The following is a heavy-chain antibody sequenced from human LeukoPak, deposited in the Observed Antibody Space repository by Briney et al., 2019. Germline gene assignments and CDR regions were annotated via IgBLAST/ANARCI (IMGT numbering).Heavy chain of an antibody. CDR2: IIPIFGTA. J-gene: IGHJ6*02. D-gene: IGHD6-19*01. V-gene: IGHV1-69*13. CDR1: GGTFSSYA. Sequence: SVKVSCKASGGTFSSYAISWVRRAPGQGLEWMGGIIPIFGTANYVQKFQGRVTITADESTSTAYMELSSLRSEDTAVYYCASTKGYSSGWRNYYYNYGMDVWGQGTTVTVSS. CDR3: ASTKGYSSGWRNYYYNYGMDV.